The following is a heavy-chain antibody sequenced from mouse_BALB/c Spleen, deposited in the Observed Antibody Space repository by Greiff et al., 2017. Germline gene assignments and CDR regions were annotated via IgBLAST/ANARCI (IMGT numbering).Heavy chain of an antibody. V-gene: IGHV5-6*02. J-gene: IGHJ4*01. CDR2: ISSGGSYT. CDR3: ARMDY. Sequence: DVKLVESGGDLVKPGGSLKLSCAASGFTFSSYGMSWVRQTPDKRLEWVATISSGGSYTDYPDSVKGRFTISRDNAKNTLYLQMSRLTSEDTAMYYCARMDYWGQGTSVTVSS. CDR1: GFTFSSYG.